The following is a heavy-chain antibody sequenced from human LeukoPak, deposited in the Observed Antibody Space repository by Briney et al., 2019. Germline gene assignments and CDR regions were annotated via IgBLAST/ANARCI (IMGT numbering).Heavy chain of an antibody. J-gene: IGHJ4*02. CDR1: GFTVSSRY. V-gene: IGHV3-23*01. D-gene: IGHD3-22*01. CDR3: ANPEEDSSGYYYFDY. CDR2: ISGSGGST. Sequence: GGSVRLSCAASGFTVSSRYMTWVRQAPGKGREWVSAISGSGGSTYYADPVKGRFTISRDNSKNTLYLQMNSLRAEDTAVYYCANPEEDSSGYYYFDYWGQGTLVTVSS.